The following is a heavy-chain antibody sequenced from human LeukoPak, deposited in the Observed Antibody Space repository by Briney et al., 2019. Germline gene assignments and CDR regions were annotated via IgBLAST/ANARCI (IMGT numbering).Heavy chain of an antibody. CDR3: ARRDQDGWFDP. J-gene: IGHJ5*02. D-gene: IGHD2-2*01. CDR2: ISSSSSTI. CDR1: GFTFSSYS. V-gene: IGHV3-48*04. Sequence: PGGSLRLSCAASGFTFSSYSMNWVRQAPGKGLEWISYISSSSSTIYYADSVKGRFTISRDNAKNSLYLQMNSLRAEDTAVYYCARRDQDGWFDPWGQGTLVTVSS.